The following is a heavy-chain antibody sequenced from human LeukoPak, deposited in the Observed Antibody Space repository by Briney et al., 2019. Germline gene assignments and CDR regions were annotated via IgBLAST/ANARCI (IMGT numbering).Heavy chain of an antibody. CDR3: AREAYGSGSPLDY. Sequence: GESLKISFKGSGYSFTSYWIGWVRQMPGKGLEWIGIIYPGDSETRYSPSFQGQVTISADKSISTAYLQWSSLKASDTAMYYCAREAYGSGSPLDYWGQGTLVTVSS. J-gene: IGHJ4*02. CDR2: IYPGDSET. CDR1: GYSFTSYW. D-gene: IGHD3-10*01. V-gene: IGHV5-51*01.